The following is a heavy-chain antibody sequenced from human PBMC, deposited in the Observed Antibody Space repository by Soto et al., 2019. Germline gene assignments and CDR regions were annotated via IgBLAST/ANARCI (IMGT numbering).Heavy chain of an antibody. CDR1: GFTFSNAW. V-gene: IGHV3-15*01. Sequence: EVQLVESGGGLVKPGGSLRLSCAASGFTFSNAWMSWVRQAPGKGLEWVGRIKSKTDGGTTDYAAPVKGRFTISRDDSKNTLYLQMNSLKTEDTAVYYCTILPDDYDILTGYYNRYYFDYWGQGTLVTVSS. J-gene: IGHJ4*02. CDR2: IKSKTDGGTT. CDR3: TILPDDYDILTGYYNRYYFDY. D-gene: IGHD3-9*01.